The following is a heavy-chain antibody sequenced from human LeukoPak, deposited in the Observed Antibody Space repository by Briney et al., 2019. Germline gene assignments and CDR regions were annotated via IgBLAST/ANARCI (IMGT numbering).Heavy chain of an antibody. J-gene: IGHJ4*02. Sequence: GGSLRLSCTASGFTFRNYAMTWVRQAPGKGLEWVSTISGSGGTTYYADSVKGRLSISRDNSKNTLSLQMNSLRAEDTAVYYCAKPSSIVIVPTALQRSLDYWGQGALVTVPS. CDR3: AKPSSIVIVPTALQRSLDY. CDR2: ISGSGGTT. CDR1: GFTFRNYA. V-gene: IGHV3-23*01. D-gene: IGHD2/OR15-2a*01.